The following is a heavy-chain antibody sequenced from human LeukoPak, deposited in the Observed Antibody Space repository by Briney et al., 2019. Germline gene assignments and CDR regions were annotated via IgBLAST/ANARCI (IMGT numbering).Heavy chain of an antibody. CDR2: ISGDGDNT. V-gene: IGHV3-43*02. J-gene: IGHJ2*01. D-gene: IGHD2-21*02. CDR1: GFTFGDYG. Sequence: GGSLRLSCAASGFTFGDYGMHWVRQAPGKGLEWVSLISGDGDNTYYADSVKGRFTISRDSSKNSLYLQMNSLTTEDTALYFCAREVVVVVTAIHWYFDLWGRGTLVTVSS. CDR3: AREVVVVVTAIHWYFDL.